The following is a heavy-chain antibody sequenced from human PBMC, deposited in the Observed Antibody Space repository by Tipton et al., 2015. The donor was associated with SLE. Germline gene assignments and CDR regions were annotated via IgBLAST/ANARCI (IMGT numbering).Heavy chain of an antibody. CDR2: INPNSGGT. J-gene: IGHJ4*02. V-gene: IGHV1-2*02. D-gene: IGHD3-3*01. CDR1: GYTFTGYY. Sequence: QSGAEVKKPGASVKVSCKASGYTFTGYYMHWVRQAPGQGPEWMGWINPNSGGTNYAQKFQGRVTMTRDTSISTAYMELSRLRSDDTAVYYCARSPILYYDFWSGYPDYLDYWGQGTLVTVSS. CDR3: ARSPILYYDFWSGYPDYLDY.